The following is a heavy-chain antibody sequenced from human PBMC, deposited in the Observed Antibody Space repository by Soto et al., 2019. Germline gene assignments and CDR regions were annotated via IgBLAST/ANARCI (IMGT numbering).Heavy chain of an antibody. Sequence: EVQLLESGGDLVRPGESLRLSCTASGFILSNYAMNWVRQAPGKGLEWVSTLSNDGANEHYADSVKGRFTISRDGSKNTLYLQMNSLRAEDTAMYYCAKDPSTGSADYWGQGTQVTVSS. J-gene: IGHJ4*02. CDR3: AKDPSTGSADY. CDR1: GFILSNYA. CDR2: LSNDGANE. D-gene: IGHD3-9*01. V-gene: IGHV3-23*01.